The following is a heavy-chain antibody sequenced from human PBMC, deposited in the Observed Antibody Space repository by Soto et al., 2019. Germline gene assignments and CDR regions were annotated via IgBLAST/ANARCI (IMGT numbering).Heavy chain of an antibody. CDR1: GFVFSNFG. Sequence: GGSLRLSCVVSGFVFSNFGMHWVRQAPDKGLEWLAVIWYDGSKQYYVDSVEGRFTISRDNSKDTLYLQMSSLRTDDTALYYCAKDRTTVDATFDSWGQGTLVTVSS. V-gene: IGHV3-33*06. CDR2: IWYDGSKQ. CDR3: AKDRTTVDATFDS. D-gene: IGHD4-17*01. J-gene: IGHJ4*02.